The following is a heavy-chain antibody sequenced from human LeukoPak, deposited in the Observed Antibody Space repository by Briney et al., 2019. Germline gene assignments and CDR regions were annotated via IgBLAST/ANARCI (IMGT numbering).Heavy chain of an antibody. CDR1: GFTFSDYY. Sequence: GGSLRLSCAASGFTFSDYYMSWTRQAPGKGLEWVSYISSSGSTIYYADSVKGRFTISRDNAKNSVFLQMNNLRVEDTAIYYCARRGYHDSSGYDYWGQGTPVTVSS. CDR3: ARRGYHDSSGYDY. V-gene: IGHV3-11*04. J-gene: IGHJ4*02. D-gene: IGHD3-22*01. CDR2: ISSSGSTI.